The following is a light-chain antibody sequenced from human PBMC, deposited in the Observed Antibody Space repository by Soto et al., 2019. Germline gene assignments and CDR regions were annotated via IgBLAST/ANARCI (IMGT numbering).Light chain of an antibody. V-gene: IGLV2-11*01. CDR1: SSDVGGYNY. J-gene: IGLJ2*01. CDR2: DVS. Sequence: QSALTQPRSVSGSPGQSVTISCTGTSSDVGGYNYVSWYQQNPGKAPNLMIYDVSKRPSGVSDRFSGSKSANTASLIISGLQAEDEADYYCCSYAGNTLVVFGGGTKVTVL. CDR3: CSYAGNTLVV.